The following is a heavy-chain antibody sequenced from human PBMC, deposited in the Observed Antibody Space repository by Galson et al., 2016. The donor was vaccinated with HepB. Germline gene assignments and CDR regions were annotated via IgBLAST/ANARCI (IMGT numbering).Heavy chain of an antibody. V-gene: IGHV3-33*01. CDR3: ARQLVTDGYPFDI. D-gene: IGHD5-24*01. CDR2: IWFDGSNE. J-gene: IGHJ1*01. Sequence: SLRLSCAASGISFSKSAMHWVRQAPGKGLEWVAVIWFDGSNENYGDSVKGRFTISRDNSKDTLYLQNNSLRPEDTATYFCARQLVTDGYPFDIWGQGTLVAVSP. CDR1: GISFSKSA.